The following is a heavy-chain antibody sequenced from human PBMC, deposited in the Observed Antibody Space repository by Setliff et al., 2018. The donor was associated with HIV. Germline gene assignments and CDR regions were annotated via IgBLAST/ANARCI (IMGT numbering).Heavy chain of an antibody. CDR2: ITGNSDYI. CDR1: GFTFSSYS. Sequence: GGSLRLSCAASGFTFSSYSMSWVRQAPGKGLEWVSSITGNSDYIYYADSVKGRFTISRDNSKNTLYLQMNSLRAEDTAVYYCAKDAGSYSYVHEYFQHWGQGTLVTVSS. J-gene: IGHJ1*01. CDR3: AKDAGSYSYVHEYFQH. D-gene: IGHD5-18*01. V-gene: IGHV3-21*06.